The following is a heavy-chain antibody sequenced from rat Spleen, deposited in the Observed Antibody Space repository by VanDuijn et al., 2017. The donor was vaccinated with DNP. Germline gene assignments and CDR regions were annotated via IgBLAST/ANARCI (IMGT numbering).Heavy chain of an antibody. CDR2: ISYSGST. CDR3: ARWKIGPHYFDY. D-gene: IGHD1-5*01. Sequence: VQLQESGPGLVKPSQSLSITCSVTGNPIISNYWCWIRKFPGNKMEYIGHISYSGSTNYNPSLKSRISITRDTSKNQFFLQLNSVSTEDTATYYCARWKIGPHYFDYWGQGGMVTVSS. J-gene: IGHJ2*01. V-gene: IGHV3-1*01. CDR1: GNPIISNY.